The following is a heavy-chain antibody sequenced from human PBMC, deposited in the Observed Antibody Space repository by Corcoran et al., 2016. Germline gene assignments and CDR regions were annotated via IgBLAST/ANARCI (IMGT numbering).Heavy chain of an antibody. Sequence: QVPLQQWGAGLLKPSETLSLTCAVYGGSFSGYYWSWIRQPPGKGLEWIGEINHSGSTNYNPSLKSRVTISVDTSKNQFSLKLSSVTAADTAVYYCAREGYCSSTSCDDYYYGMDVWGQGTTVTVSS. CDR2: INHSGST. V-gene: IGHV4-34*01. CDR1: GGSFSGYY. J-gene: IGHJ6*02. D-gene: IGHD2-2*01. CDR3: AREGYCSSTSCDDYYYGMDV.